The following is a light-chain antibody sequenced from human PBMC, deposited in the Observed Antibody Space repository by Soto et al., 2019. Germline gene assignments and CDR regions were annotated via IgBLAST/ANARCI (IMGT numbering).Light chain of an antibody. Sequence: DIQMTQSPSTLSASVGDRVTITCRASQSISSWVAWYQQKPGKAPKLLIYDASSLESGVPSRFSGSGSGTEFTLTISSLQPDDFAKYYCQQYNSYSPSYTFGQGTKLEIK. V-gene: IGKV1-5*01. CDR3: QQYNSYSPSYT. CDR1: QSISSW. CDR2: DAS. J-gene: IGKJ2*01.